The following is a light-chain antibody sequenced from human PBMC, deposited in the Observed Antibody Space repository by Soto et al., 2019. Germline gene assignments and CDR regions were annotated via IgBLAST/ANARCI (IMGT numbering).Light chain of an antibody. Sequence: SLSALSAKVRDRVTITCRASQSISSWLAWYQQKPGKAPKLLIYDASSLESGVPSRFSGSGSGTEFTLTISCLQPDDFVTYYCQEYNSYSWPFGHGSKLDIK. CDR2: DAS. J-gene: IGKJ1*01. CDR1: QSISSW. V-gene: IGKV1-5*01. CDR3: QEYNSYSWP.